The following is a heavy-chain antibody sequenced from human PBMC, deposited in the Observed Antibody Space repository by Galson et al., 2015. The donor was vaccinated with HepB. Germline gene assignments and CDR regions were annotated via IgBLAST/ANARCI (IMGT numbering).Heavy chain of an antibody. CDR2: IKSKTDGGTT. CDR3: TTGQSAAAQPVDY. D-gene: IGHD6-13*01. CDR1: GFTFSNAW. Sequence: SLRLSCAASGFTFSNAWMSWVRQAPGKGLEWVGRIKSKTDGGTTDYAAPVKGRFTISRDDSKNTLYLQMNSLKTEDTAVYYCTTGQSAAAQPVDYWGQGTLVTVSS. V-gene: IGHV3-15*01. J-gene: IGHJ4*02.